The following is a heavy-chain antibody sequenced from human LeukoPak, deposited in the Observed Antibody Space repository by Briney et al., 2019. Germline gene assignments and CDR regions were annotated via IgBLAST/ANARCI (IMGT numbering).Heavy chain of an antibody. CDR1: GFTFSSAW. CDR2: VNQDGSGK. D-gene: IGHD3-22*01. V-gene: IGHV3-7*01. Sequence: GGSLRLSCAASGFTFSSAWMSWVRQAPGKGLEWVANVNQDGSGKYYVDSVKGRFTISKDNAKNSLYLQMNSLRAEDTAVYYCARAYDISGYYAGFDYWGQGTLVTVSS. J-gene: IGHJ4*02. CDR3: ARAYDISGYYAGFDY.